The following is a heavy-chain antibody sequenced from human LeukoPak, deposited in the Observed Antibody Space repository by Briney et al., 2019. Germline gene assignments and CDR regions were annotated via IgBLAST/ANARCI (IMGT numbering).Heavy chain of an antibody. V-gene: IGHV3-23*01. CDR1: GFTFSSYA. J-gene: IGHJ4*02. D-gene: IGHD2-2*01. CDR2: ISGSGGST. CDR3: AKDLDCSSTSCYPDY. Sequence: PGGSLRLSCAASGFTFSSYAMSWVRQALGKGLEWVSAISGSGGSTYYADSVKGRFTISRDNSKNTLYLQMNSLRAEDTAVYYCAKDLDCSSTSCYPDYWGQGTLVTVSS.